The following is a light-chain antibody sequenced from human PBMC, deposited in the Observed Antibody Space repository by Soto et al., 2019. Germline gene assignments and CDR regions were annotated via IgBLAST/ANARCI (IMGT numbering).Light chain of an antibody. J-gene: IGKJ4*01. Sequence: EIVLTQSPGTLSLSPGERATLSCRASQSVSSSHLAWYQQKPGLAPRLLIYGASIRATGIPDRFSGSGPGTDFTLTITRLEPEDFAVYYCQQYGSSRTFGGGTKVDIK. V-gene: IGKV3-20*01. CDR3: QQYGSSRT. CDR2: GAS. CDR1: QSVSSSH.